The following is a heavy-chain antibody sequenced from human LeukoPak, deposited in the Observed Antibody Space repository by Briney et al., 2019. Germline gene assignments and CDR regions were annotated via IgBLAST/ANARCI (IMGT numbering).Heavy chain of an antibody. V-gene: IGHV3-30*18. Sequence: AGSLRLSCAASGFTFSSYGMHWVRQAPGKGLEWVAVISYDGSNKYYADSGQGRCNFYRDNSKNTLYLQMNSLRAEDTAVYYCAKESMAVTYGVWTYYFDYWGQGTLVPVSS. CDR1: GFTFSSYG. CDR2: ISYDGSNK. D-gene: IGHD2-21*02. J-gene: IGHJ4*02. CDR3: AKESMAVTYGVWTYYFDY.